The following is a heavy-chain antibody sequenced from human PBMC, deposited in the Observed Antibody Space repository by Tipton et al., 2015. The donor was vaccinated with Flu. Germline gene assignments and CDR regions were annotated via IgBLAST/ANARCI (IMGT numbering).Heavy chain of an antibody. J-gene: IGHJ4*02. Sequence: GLVKPSETLSLTCSVSGGSVSSGAYYWNWIRQPPGKGLEWIGYVFYTGTTKYNPSLKSRVTISVDTSWNQFSLKLSSVTAADTAVYYCARHTGDSVRGIVDYWGQGTLVTVSS. CDR3: ARHTGDSVRGIVDY. CDR2: VFYTGTT. V-gene: IGHV4-61*08. CDR1: GGSVSSGAYY. D-gene: IGHD3-10*02.